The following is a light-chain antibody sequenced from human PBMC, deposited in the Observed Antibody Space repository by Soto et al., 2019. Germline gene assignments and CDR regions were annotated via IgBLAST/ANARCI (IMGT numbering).Light chain of an antibody. V-gene: IGKV1-39*01. CDR3: QQSYTIPLS. CDR1: QSIRSY. J-gene: IGKJ4*01. Sequence: DIQMTQSPSTLSASVGDRVTITCRASQSIRSYLNWYQQKPGKAPNLLINTASSLQSGVPSRFSGSGSGTDFSLTISSLQPEDFATYYCQQSYTIPLSFGGGTKVEIK. CDR2: TAS.